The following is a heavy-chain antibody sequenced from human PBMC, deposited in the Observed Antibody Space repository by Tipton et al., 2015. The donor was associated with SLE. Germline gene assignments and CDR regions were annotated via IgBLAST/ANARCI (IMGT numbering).Heavy chain of an antibody. Sequence: QLVQSGAEVKKPGASVKVSCKASGYIFTSYAMNWVRQAPGQGLEWMVWINTNTGNPTYAQGFTGRFVFSLDTSASTAYLQISSLKAEDSAVYYCARGAGASLFDYWGQGTLVTVSS. J-gene: IGHJ4*02. CDR1: GYIFTSYA. CDR2: INTNTGNP. CDR3: ARGAGASLFDY. V-gene: IGHV7-4-1*02.